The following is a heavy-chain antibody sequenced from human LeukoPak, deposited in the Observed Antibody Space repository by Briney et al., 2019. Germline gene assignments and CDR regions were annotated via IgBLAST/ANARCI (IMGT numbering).Heavy chain of an antibody. CDR1: GFSFSNYA. Sequence: GGSLRLSCATSGFSFSNYAMHWLRQAPGKGLEWVTVVSYDGNNKYYADSVKGRFTISRDKSKNSLSVQMNSLSAEDTAVYYCVRQDCNGGICYLDYWGQGTLVTVSS. J-gene: IGHJ4*02. V-gene: IGHV3-30*04. D-gene: IGHD2/OR15-2a*01. CDR2: VSYDGNNK. CDR3: VRQDCNGGICYLDY.